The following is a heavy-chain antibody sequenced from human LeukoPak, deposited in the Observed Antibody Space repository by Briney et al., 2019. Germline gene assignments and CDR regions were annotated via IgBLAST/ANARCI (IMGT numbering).Heavy chain of an antibody. CDR3: ARSRGNSGSYPLDY. CDR1: EFTFSSYC. Sequence: GGSLRLSCEASEFTFSSYCMNWVRQAPGKGLEWVSYISSSSSTIYYAESVKGRFTISRDNAKNSLYLQMNSLRVEDTAVYYCARSRGNSGSYPLDYWGQGTLVTVSS. J-gene: IGHJ4*02. CDR2: ISSSSSTI. V-gene: IGHV3-48*01. D-gene: IGHD1-26*01.